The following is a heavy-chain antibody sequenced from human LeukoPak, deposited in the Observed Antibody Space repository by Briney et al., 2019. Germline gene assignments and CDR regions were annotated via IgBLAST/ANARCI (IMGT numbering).Heavy chain of an antibody. J-gene: IGHJ4*02. V-gene: IGHV3-49*04. CDR1: GFTFGDYA. CDR3: TRRLGSSGHRDY. D-gene: IGHD3-22*01. CDR2: IRSKAYGGTT. Sequence: PGGSLTLSCTASGFTFGDYAMSWVRQAPGKGLEWVGFIRSKAYGGTTEYAASVKRRFTISRDDSKSIAYLQMNSLKTEDTAVYYCTRRLGSSGHRDYWGQGTLVTVSS.